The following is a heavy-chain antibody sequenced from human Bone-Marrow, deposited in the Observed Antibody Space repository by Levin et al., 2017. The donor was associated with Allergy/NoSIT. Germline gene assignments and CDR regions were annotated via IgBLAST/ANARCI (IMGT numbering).Heavy chain of an antibody. CDR3: ARRLYSSGWSTQGGWFDP. D-gene: IGHD6-19*01. Sequence: KVSCKGSGYSFTSYWIGWVRQMPGKGLEWMGIIYPGDSDTRYSPSFQGQVTISADKSISTAYLQWSSLKASDTAMYYCARRLYSSGWSTQGGWFDPWGQGTLVTVSS. V-gene: IGHV5-51*01. CDR1: GYSFTSYW. CDR2: IYPGDSDT. J-gene: IGHJ5*02.